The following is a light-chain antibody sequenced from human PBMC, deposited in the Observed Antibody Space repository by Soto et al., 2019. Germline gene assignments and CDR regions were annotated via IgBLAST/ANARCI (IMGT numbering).Light chain of an antibody. CDR3: HQRSNWPPT. J-gene: IGKJ4*01. V-gene: IGKV3-11*01. CDR1: QSVSSN. CDR2: DAS. Sequence: ENVLTQSPATLSLSPGERATLSCRASQSVSSNLAWYQQKPGQAPRLLIYDASNRATGIPARFSGSGSGTDFTLTISSLQPEDFAVYYCHQRSNWPPTFGGRTKVEIK.